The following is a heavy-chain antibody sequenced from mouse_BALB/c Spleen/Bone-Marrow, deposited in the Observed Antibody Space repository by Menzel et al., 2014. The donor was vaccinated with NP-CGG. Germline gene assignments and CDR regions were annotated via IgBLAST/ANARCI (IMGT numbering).Heavy chain of an antibody. CDR2: FSSGGTYT. D-gene: IGHD2-4*01. CDR1: CFTLSNYG. J-gene: IGHJ2*01. V-gene: IGHV5-6*01. Sequence: PLVESAGVLLKPGGSLELFCVAFCFTLSNYGMPLDSHLRSKWLVWVATFSSGGTYTFYPDSVKGRFTISRDNTKNTLSMQRTSLKSKDIAKYYCARRRDYDSVHHWGQGGTLRVSS. CDR3: ARRRDYDSVHH.